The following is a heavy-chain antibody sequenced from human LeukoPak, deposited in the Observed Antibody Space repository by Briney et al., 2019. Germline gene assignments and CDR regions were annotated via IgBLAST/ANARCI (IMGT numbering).Heavy chain of an antibody. Sequence: SETLSLTCTVSGGSISSYYWSWIRQPPGKGLEWIGYIYYSGSTNYNPSLKSRVTISVDTSKNQFSLKLSSVTAADTAVYYCARDLIDSSGWFPFDYWGQGTLVTVSS. CDR2: IYYSGST. J-gene: IGHJ4*02. D-gene: IGHD6-19*01. V-gene: IGHV4-59*12. CDR3: ARDLIDSSGWFPFDY. CDR1: GGSISSYY.